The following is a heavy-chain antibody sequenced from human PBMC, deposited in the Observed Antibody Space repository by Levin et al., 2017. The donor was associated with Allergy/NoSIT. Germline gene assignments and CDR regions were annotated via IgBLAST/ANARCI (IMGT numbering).Heavy chain of an antibody. CDR1: GGSISSSSYY. CDR2: IYYSGST. V-gene: IGHV4-39*01. CDR3: ANHLGSKYQLPHYYYYYMDV. D-gene: IGHD2-2*01. J-gene: IGHJ6*03. Sequence: SETLSLTCTVSGGSISSSSYYWGWIRQPPGKGLEWIGSIYYSGSTYYNPSLKSRVTISVDTSKNQFSLKLSSVTAADTAVYYCANHLGSKYQLPHYYYYYMDVWGKGTTVTVSS.